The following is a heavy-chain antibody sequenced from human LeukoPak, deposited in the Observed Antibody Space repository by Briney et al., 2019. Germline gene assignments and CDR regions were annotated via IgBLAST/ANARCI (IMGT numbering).Heavy chain of an antibody. CDR2: VWDDGSSQ. J-gene: IGHJ4*02. CDR1: GFTFSSYG. D-gene: IGHD6-19*01. V-gene: IGHV3-33*06. CDR3: AKDQWNPDY. Sequence: GGSLRLSCAASGFTFSSYGMHWVRQAPGKGLEWVTVVWDDGSSQNYADSVKGRFTISRDNSKNMLYLQMNSLRAEDTAVYYCAKDQWNPDYWGQGTLVSVSS.